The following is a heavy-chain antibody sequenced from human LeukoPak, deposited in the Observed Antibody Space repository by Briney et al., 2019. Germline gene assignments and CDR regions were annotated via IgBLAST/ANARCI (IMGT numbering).Heavy chain of an antibody. Sequence: GGSLRLSCAASGFDFSSNWMHWVRHAPGQGLVWVSRIKGDGISTNYADSVKGRFTISRDIAKNTLYLQMNSLRAEDTAVYYCAREGRDTTIDYWGQGTLVTVSS. V-gene: IGHV3-74*01. CDR2: IKGDGIST. CDR3: AREGRDTTIDY. CDR1: GFDFSSNW. J-gene: IGHJ4*02. D-gene: IGHD1-1*01.